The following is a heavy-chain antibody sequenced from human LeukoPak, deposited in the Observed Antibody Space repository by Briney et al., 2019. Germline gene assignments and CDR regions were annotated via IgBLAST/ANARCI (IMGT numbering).Heavy chain of an antibody. D-gene: IGHD5-18*01. CDR3: ARAVRGRGYGLNY. CDR2: INHSGST. V-gene: IGHV4-34*01. J-gene: IGHJ4*02. CDR1: GGSFSGYY. Sequence: PSETLSLTCAVYGGSFSGYYWSWIRQPPGKGLEWIGEINHSGSTNYNPSLMSRVTISVDTSKNQFSLKLSSVTGADKAVYYCARAVRGRGYGLNYWGQGTLVTVSS.